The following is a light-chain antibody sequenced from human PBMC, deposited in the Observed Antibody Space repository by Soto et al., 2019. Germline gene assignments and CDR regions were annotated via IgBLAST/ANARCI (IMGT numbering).Light chain of an antibody. V-gene: IGLV2-14*01. Sequence: QSVLTQPASVSGSPGQSIAISCTGSSSDVGIYNYGSWYQQHPGKVPKLIIYEVSNRPSGVSNRFSGSKSGNTASLTISGLQAEDEADYYCSSYTTSSTRVFGTGTKLTVL. CDR1: SSDVGIYNY. CDR2: EVS. CDR3: SSYTTSSTRV. J-gene: IGLJ1*01.